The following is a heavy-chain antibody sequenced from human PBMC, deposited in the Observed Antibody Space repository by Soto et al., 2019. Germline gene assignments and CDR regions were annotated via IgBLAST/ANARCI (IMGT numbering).Heavy chain of an antibody. J-gene: IGHJ6*02. CDR1: GFTFSSYG. V-gene: IGHV3-30*18. D-gene: IGHD3-3*01. CDR2: ISYDGSNK. CDR3: AKDVFRFLDWLAFSGMDV. Sequence: QVQLVESGGVVVQPGRSLRLSCAASGFTFSSYGMHWVRQAPGKGLEWVAVISYDGSNKYYADSLQGRFTISRDNSTNTMYLQMNRLRAEDTAGYYCAKDVFRFLDWLAFSGMDVGGQGTTVTVSS.